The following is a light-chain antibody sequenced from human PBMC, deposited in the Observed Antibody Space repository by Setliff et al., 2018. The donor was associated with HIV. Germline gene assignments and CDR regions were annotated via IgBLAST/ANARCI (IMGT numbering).Light chain of an antibody. CDR2: NVS. Sequence: QAVLTQPASVSGSPGQSITISCTGTSSDIGGNRYVSWFRQHPGKAPKLMIYNVSNRPSGISDRFSGSRSGNTASLIISGLQAEDEADYYCTSYTDSRSWVFGGGTKVTVL. V-gene: IGLV2-14*01. J-gene: IGLJ3*02. CDR3: TSYTDSRSWV. CDR1: SSDIGGNRY.